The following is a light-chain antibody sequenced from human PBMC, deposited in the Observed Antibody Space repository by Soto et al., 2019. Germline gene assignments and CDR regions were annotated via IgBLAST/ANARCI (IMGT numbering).Light chain of an antibody. CDR2: VNTDGSH. CDR3: QTWGTAIRV. CDR1: SGHSSYA. Sequence: QLVLTQSPSASASLGASVKLTCTLSSGHSSYAIAWHQQQPEKGPRYLMKVNTDGSHSKGDGIPDRFSGSSSGAERYLTISSLQSEDEADYYCQTWGTAIRVFGGGTQRPS. J-gene: IGLJ3*02. V-gene: IGLV4-69*01.